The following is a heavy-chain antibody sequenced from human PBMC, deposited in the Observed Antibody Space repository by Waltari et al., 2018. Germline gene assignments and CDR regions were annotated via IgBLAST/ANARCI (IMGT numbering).Heavy chain of an antibody. CDR1: GFTVSSNY. V-gene: IGHV3-66*02. J-gene: IGHJ4*02. CDR3: ARDHRLGALSLFDY. D-gene: IGHD3-16*02. Sequence: EVQLVESGGGLVQPGGSLRLSWATSGFTVSSNYMSGVREAPGKGLEWESVIYSGGSTYYADSVKGRFTISRDNSNNTLYLQMHSLSAEYTSVYSCARDHRLGALSLFDYWGQGTLVTVSS. CDR2: IYSGGST.